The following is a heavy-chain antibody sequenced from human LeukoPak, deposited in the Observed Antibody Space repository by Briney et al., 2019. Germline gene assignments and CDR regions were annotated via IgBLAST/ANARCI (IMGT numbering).Heavy chain of an antibody. CDR3: ARARVIPASFDD. J-gene: IGHJ4*02. CDR2: IYTSGRT. V-gene: IGHV4-61*02. D-gene: IGHD3-16*02. Sequence: PSDTLSLTCTVSGGSITFGSYYWTWIRQPAGKGLEWIGRIYTSGRTFYNPSLKSRVTISMDTSMNQFSLRLNSVTAADTAVYYCARARVIPASFDDWGQGALVTVSS. CDR1: GGSITFGSYY.